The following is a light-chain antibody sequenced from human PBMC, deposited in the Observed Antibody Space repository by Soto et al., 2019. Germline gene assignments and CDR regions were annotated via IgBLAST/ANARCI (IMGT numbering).Light chain of an antibody. J-gene: IGKJ1*01. CDR2: GAS. CDR1: QSVSSN. CDR3: HEYNTWPWT. Sequence: EIVMTQSPATLSVSPGERATLSCRASQSVSSNLAWYQHKPGQAPRLLIYGASARATGIPARFSGSESGTEFTLTISSLQSEDFAVYYCHEYNTWPWTFGQGTKVEIK. V-gene: IGKV3-15*01.